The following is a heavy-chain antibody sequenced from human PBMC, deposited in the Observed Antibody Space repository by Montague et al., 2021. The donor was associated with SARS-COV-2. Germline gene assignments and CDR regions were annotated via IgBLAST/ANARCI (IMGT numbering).Heavy chain of an antibody. CDR2: ISYAGRT. V-gene: IGHV4-39*02. CDR1: GGSISSPDYY. CDR3: ARGQVSVYGVLIMLPAAGPFDV. D-gene: IGHD3-3*01. Sequence: SETLSLTCTVSGGSISSPDYYWGWIRQSPGKGLEWIGSISYAGRTYYNPSLRSRVSFSMDTSKNHFSLSLNSVTAADTAVYYCARGQVSVYGVLIMLPAAGPFDVWGRGTMVLVSP. J-gene: IGHJ3*01.